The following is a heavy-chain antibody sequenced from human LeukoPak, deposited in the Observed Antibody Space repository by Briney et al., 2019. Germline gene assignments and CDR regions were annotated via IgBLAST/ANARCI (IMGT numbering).Heavy chain of an antibody. J-gene: IGHJ4*02. V-gene: IGHV3-30-3*01. Sequence: GGSLRLSCAASGFAFSSYAMHWVRQAPGKGLEWVAVISYDGSNKYYADSVKGRFTISRDNSKNTLYLQMNSLRAEDTAVYYCARYGSRDRAYWGQGTLVTVSS. CDR3: ARYGSRDRAY. CDR1: GFAFSSYA. D-gene: IGHD1-26*01. CDR2: ISYDGSNK.